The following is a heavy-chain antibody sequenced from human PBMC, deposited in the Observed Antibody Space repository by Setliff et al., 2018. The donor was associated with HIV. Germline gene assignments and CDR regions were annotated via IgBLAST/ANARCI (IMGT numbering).Heavy chain of an antibody. CDR1: GYTFIGYY. D-gene: IGHD2-8*02. CDR2: INPNSGGT. Sequence: ASVKVSCKASGYTFIGYYMHWVRQAPGQGLEWMGWINPNSGGTNYAQKFQGRVTMTRDTSIITAYMELSSLRYDDTAVYYCARGSAYWDFDYWGQGTLVTVSS. V-gene: IGHV1-2*02. J-gene: IGHJ4*02. CDR3: ARGSAYWDFDY.